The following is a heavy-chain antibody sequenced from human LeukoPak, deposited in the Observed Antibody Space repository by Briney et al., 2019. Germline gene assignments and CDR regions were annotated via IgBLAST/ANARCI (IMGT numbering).Heavy chain of an antibody. J-gene: IGHJ4*02. CDR1: GGSISSSSYY. CDR3: ARLHFPNSSGWYVVRYYFDY. D-gene: IGHD6-19*01. CDR2: IYYSGST. Sequence: PSETLSLTCTVSGGSISSSSYYWGWIRQPPGKGLEWIGSIYYSGSTYYNPSLKSRVTISVDTSKNQFSLKLSSVTAADTAVYYCARLHFPNSSGWYVVRYYFDYWGQGTLVTVSS. V-gene: IGHV4-39*01.